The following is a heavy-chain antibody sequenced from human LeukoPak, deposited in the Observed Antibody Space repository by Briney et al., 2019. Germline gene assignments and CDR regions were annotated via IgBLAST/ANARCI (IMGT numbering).Heavy chain of an antibody. CDR3: ASTSSWHTYYLDY. V-gene: IGHV3-74*01. Sequence: GGSLRLSCAASEFLFSNYWMHWVRQVPGEGLVWVSRIDSDGSPTTYADSVEGRFTISRDNSKNTLYLQMNSLRAEDTAVYYCASTSSWHTYYLDYWGQGTLVTVSS. D-gene: IGHD6-13*01. J-gene: IGHJ4*02. CDR1: EFLFSNYW. CDR2: IDSDGSPT.